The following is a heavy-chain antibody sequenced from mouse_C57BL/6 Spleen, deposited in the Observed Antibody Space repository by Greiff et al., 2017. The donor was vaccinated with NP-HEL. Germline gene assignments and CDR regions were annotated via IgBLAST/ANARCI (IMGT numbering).Heavy chain of an antibody. J-gene: IGHJ4*01. CDR3: ARGATVVAGGYAMDY. Sequence: EVQLQQSGAELVKPGASVKLSCTASGFNIKDYYMHWVKQRTEQGLEWIGRIDPEDGETKYAPKFQGKATITADTSSNTADLQRSSLTSEDTAVYYCARGATVVAGGYAMDYWGQGTSVTVSS. D-gene: IGHD1-1*01. CDR1: GFNIKDYY. V-gene: IGHV14-2*01. CDR2: IDPEDGET.